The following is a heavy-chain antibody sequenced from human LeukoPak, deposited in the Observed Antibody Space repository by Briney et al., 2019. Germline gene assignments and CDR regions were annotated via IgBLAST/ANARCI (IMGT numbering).Heavy chain of an antibody. V-gene: IGHV1-18*04. CDR1: GYTFTSYG. J-gene: IGHJ5*02. Sequence: GASVKVSCKASGYTFTSYGISWVRQAPGQGLEWMGWISAYNSNTNYAQKLQGRVTMTTDTSTSTAYMELRSLRSDDTAVYYCARDRASSDTVVVPAAMRFDPWGQGTLVTVSS. D-gene: IGHD2-2*01. CDR2: ISAYNSNT. CDR3: ARDRASSDTVVVPAAMRFDP.